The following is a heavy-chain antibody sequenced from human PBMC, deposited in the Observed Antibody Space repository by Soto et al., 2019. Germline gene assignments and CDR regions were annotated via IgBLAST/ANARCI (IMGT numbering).Heavy chain of an antibody. Sequence: GGSLRLSCAASGFTFSSYGMHWVRQAPGKGLEWVAVIWYDGSNKYYADSVKGRFTISRDNSKNTLYLQMNSLRAEDTAVYYCARGRDFWSGYPYYMDVWGKGTTVTVSS. CDR1: GFTFSSYG. CDR3: ARGRDFWSGYPYYMDV. CDR2: IWYDGSNK. J-gene: IGHJ6*03. V-gene: IGHV3-33*08. D-gene: IGHD3-3*01.